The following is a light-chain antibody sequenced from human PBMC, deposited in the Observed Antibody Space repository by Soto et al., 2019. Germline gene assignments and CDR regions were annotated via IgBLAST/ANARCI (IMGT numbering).Light chain of an antibody. CDR2: DVD. V-gene: IGLV2-11*01. CDR3: CSNAGRPDV. J-gene: IGLJ1*01. CDR1: SSDIGGYNY. Sequence: QSVLAQPRSVSGSPGQSVAISCTGTSSDIGGYNYVSWYQQHPGKAPKVMIYDVDKRPSGVPDRFSGSKSGNTASLTISDLQTEDEADYYCCSNAGRPDVFGTRTKVTVL.